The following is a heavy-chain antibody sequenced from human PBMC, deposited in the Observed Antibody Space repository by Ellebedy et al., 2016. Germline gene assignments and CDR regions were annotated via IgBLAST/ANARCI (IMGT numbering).Heavy chain of an antibody. CDR3: ARTLNSGWYGWFDP. J-gene: IGHJ5*02. D-gene: IGHD6-19*01. Sequence: ASVKVSCXASGYTFTTFSITWVRQVPGQGLEWMGFVNTFSGNTKFAQKFQGRVSMTTDSSTHTAYMDLRSLRSDDTAMYYCARTLNSGWYGWFDPWGQGTLVTVSS. V-gene: IGHV1-18*04. CDR1: GYTFTTFS. CDR2: VNTFSGNT.